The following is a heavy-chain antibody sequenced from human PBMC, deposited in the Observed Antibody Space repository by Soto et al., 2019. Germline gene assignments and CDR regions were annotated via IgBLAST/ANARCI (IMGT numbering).Heavy chain of an antibody. D-gene: IGHD2-21*01. CDR3: ARELGISPSAPLDY. Sequence: QVQLVQSGGEVKKPGASVKVSCKASGYRFSSYGLNWLRQAPGQGPEWMGWINTFNGNTNSAQKFQGRLRVTTDTSTSTVFMELSSLTSDDTAVYFCARELGISPSAPLDYWGQGTLITVPS. V-gene: IGHV1-18*01. CDR2: INTFNGNT. J-gene: IGHJ4*02. CDR1: GYRFSSYG.